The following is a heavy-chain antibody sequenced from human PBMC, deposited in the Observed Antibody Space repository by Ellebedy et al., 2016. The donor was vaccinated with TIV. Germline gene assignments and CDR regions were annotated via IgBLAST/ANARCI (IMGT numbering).Heavy chain of an antibody. CDR1: GFTFDNYD. D-gene: IGHD3-10*01. V-gene: IGHV3-9*01. J-gene: IGHJ4*02. CDR2: IRWNGGSI. CDR3: AKIGDSGTFPEH. Sequence: SLKISCEASGFTFDNYDMHWVRQAPGKGLEWVSSIRWNGGSIAYADSVKGRFTISRDNARNSLYLQMNSLRPEDTAFYYCAKIGDSGTFPEHWGQGTLVSVSS.